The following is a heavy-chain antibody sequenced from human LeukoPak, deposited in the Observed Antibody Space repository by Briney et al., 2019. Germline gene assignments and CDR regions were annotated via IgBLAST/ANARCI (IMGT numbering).Heavy chain of an antibody. CDR1: GFNFKNYD. J-gene: IGHJ4*02. Sequence: GGSLRLSCAASGFNFKNYDMTWVRQAPGKGLEWVASISASGVSTNYADSVRGRFTISRDNSNRVVYLRMNSLRTEDTAVYYCASTINDCNYLPDYWGQGTRVIVSS. D-gene: IGHD1-7*01. CDR2: ISASGVST. CDR3: ASTINDCNYLPDY. V-gene: IGHV3-23*01.